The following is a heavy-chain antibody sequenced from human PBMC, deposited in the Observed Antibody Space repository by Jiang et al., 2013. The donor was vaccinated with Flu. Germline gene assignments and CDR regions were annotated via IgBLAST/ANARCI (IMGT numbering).Heavy chain of an antibody. CDR2: ISGSGGTT. Sequence: LVQPGGSLRLSCAASGFTFSSYAMSWVRQAPGRGLEWISAISGSGGTTYYADSVKGRFTVSRDNSKNTLYLQMNSLRAEDTAVYYCAKDRQPYNSPFDPWGQGTLVTVSS. V-gene: IGHV3-23*01. D-gene: IGHD3-10*01. J-gene: IGHJ5*02. CDR1: GFTFSSYA. CDR3: AKDRQPYNSPFDP.